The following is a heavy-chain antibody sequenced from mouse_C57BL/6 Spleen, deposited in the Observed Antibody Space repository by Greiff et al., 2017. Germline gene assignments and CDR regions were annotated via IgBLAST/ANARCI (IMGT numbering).Heavy chain of an antibody. CDR1: GYTFTSYW. J-gene: IGHJ2*01. CDR3: ARRDSNYDFDY. Sequence: QVQLKQPGAELVKPGASVKLSCKASGYTFTSYWMHWVKQRPGQGLEWIGMIHPNSGSTNYNEKFKSKATLTVDKSSSTAYMQLSSLTSEDSAVYYCARRDSNYDFDYWGQGTTLTVSS. V-gene: IGHV1-64*01. CDR2: IHPNSGST. D-gene: IGHD2-5*01.